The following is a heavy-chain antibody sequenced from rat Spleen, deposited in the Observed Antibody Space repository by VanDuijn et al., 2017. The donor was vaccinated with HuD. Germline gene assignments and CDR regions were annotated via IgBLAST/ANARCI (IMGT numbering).Heavy chain of an antibody. CDR2: INYDATST. CDR3: TTGTF. Sequence: EVQLVESGGGLVQPGRSLKVSCEASGFTFSNYGMAWVRQAPTKGLEWVATINYDATSTHYRDSVKGRFTISRDNAKSTLFLHMDSLRSEDTATYYCTTGTFWGQGVMVTVSS. J-gene: IGHJ2*01. CDR1: GFTFSNYG. V-gene: IGHV5-29*01.